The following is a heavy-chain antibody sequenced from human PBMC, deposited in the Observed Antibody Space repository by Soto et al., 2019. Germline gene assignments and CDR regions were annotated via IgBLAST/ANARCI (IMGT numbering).Heavy chain of an antibody. D-gene: IGHD5-18*01. CDR1: GFTLSDYY. CDR3: ARDFSGRIQLFRYYYYGMDV. Sequence: VGSLRLSCAASGFTLSDYYMSWIRQAPGKGLEWVSYISSSGSTIYYADSVKGQFTISRDNAKNSLYLQMNSLRAEDTAVYYCARDFSGRIQLFRYYYYGMDVWGQGTTVTVSS. J-gene: IGHJ6*02. V-gene: IGHV3-11*01. CDR2: ISSSGSTI.